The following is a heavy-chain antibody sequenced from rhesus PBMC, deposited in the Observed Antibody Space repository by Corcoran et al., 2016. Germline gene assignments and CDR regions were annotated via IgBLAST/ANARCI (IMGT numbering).Heavy chain of an antibody. D-gene: IGHD6-13*01. CDR1: GGSFSSYW. J-gene: IGHJ4*01. CDR3: ATGYSSWSHYFDY. V-gene: IGHV4-160*01. Sequence: QVQLQESGPGLVKPSETLSLTCAVSGGSFSSYWWGWIRQPPGKGLGWIGSIYGSGGSTDNNPSIKRRATISRDTSKNQFSLKLSSVTAADTAVYYCATGYSSWSHYFDYWGQGVLVTVSS. CDR2: IYGSGGST.